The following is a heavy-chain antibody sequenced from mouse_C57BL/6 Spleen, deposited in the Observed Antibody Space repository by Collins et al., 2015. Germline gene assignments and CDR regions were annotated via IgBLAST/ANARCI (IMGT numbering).Heavy chain of an antibody. CDR3: ARKGHSAWFAY. V-gene: IGHV1-50*01. CDR2: IDPSDSYT. J-gene: IGHJ3*01. D-gene: IGHD2-12*01. CDR1: GYTFTSYW. Sequence: QVQLQQPGAELVKPGASVKLSCKASGYTFTSYWMQWVKQRPGQGLEWIGEIDPSDSYTNYNQKFKGKATLTVDTSSSTAYMQLSSLTSEDSAVYYCARKGHSAWFAYWGQGTLVTVSA.